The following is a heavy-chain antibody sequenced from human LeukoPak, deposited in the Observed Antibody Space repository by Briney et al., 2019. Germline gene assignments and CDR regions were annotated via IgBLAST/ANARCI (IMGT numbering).Heavy chain of an antibody. CDR3: AKRSGRSFDY. V-gene: IGHV3-23*01. CDR1: GFTFSTYA. D-gene: IGHD1-26*01. CDR2: ISGSGITT. Sequence: GGSLRLSCVASGFTFSTYAMTWVRQAPGKGLEWVSSISGSGITTYYADSVKGRFTISRDNSKNTLYLQMNSLRAEDTAVYYCAKRSGRSFDYWGQGTLVTVSS. J-gene: IGHJ4*02.